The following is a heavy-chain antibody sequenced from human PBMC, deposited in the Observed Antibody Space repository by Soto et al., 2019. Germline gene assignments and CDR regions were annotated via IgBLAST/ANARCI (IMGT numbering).Heavy chain of an antibody. V-gene: IGHV4-30-2*01. J-gene: IGHJ4*02. CDR3: VRSPIYGGYVSYFDY. CDR1: GGSISSGGYS. Sequence: SETVSLTCAVSGGSISSGGYSWSWIRQPPGKGLEWIGYIYHSGSTYYNPSLKSRVTISVDRSKNQFSLKLSSVTAADTAVYYCVRSPIYGGYVSYFDYWGQGTLVTVSS. CDR2: IYHSGST. D-gene: IGHD5-12*01.